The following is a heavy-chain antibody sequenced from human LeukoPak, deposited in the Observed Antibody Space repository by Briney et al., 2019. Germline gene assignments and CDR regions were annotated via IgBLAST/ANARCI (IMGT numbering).Heavy chain of an antibody. CDR3: ARDYSGYDWPFDY. D-gene: IGHD5-12*01. J-gene: IGHJ4*02. V-gene: IGHV3-21*01. CDR1: GFTFSNYN. Sequence: TGGSLRLSCAASGFTFSNYNFNWVRQTPGKGLEWVSSISTGSSYIYYADSVKGRFTISRDNAKNSLYLQMNSLRAEDTAVYYCARDYSGYDWPFDYWGQGTLVTVSS. CDR2: ISTGSSYI.